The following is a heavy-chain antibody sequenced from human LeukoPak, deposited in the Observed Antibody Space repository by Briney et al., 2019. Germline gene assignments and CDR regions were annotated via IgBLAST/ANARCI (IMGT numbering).Heavy chain of an antibody. Sequence: GASVKVSCKASGYTLTSYDINWVRQATGQGLEWMGWMNPNSGNTGYAQKFQGRVTMTRNTSISTAYMELSSLRSEDTAVYYCARGIAAAEVWFDPWGQGTLVTVSS. CDR2: MNPNSGNT. CDR1: GYTLTSYD. J-gene: IGHJ5*02. CDR3: ARGIAAAEVWFDP. V-gene: IGHV1-8*01. D-gene: IGHD6-13*01.